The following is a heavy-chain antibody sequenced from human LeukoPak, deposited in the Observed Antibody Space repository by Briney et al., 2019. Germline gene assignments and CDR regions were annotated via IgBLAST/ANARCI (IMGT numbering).Heavy chain of an antibody. CDR1: GFTFSSYW. CDR3: ARAKRETSTRPWTSGMDV. Sequence: GGSLRLSCAASGFTFSSYWMHWVRQAPGKGLVWVSRINSDGSSTSYADSVKGRFTISRDNSKNTLYLQMNSLRAEDTAIYYCARAKRETSTRPWTSGMDVWGQGTRVTVSS. D-gene: IGHD3/OR15-3a*01. V-gene: IGHV3-74*01. CDR2: INSDGSST. J-gene: IGHJ6*02.